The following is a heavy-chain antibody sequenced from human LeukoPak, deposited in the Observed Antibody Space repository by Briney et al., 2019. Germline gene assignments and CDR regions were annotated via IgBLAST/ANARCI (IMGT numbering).Heavy chain of an antibody. J-gene: IGHJ4*02. D-gene: IGHD5-12*01. CDR2: INHSGST. CDR3: ARGARWLRTDKKFDY. CDR1: GGSFSGYY. Sequence: TSSETLSLTCAVYGGSFSGYYWSWIRQPPGKGLEWIGEINHSGSTNYNPSLKSRVTIPVDTSKNQFSLKLSSVTAADTAVYYCARGARWLRTDKKFDYWGQGTLVTVSS. V-gene: IGHV4-34*01.